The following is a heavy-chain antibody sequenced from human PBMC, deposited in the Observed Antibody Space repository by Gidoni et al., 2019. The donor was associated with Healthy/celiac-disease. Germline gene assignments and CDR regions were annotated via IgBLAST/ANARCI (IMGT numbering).Heavy chain of an antibody. CDR1: GFTFSEHS. Sequence: EVQLVESGGGLVQPGGSLRLSCAASGFTFSEHSMDSVRQAPGKGLEWVGRTRNKANSYTTEYAASVKGRFTISRDDSKNSLYLQMNSLKTEDTAVYYCARSRDYYDSSGYYHYWYFDLWGRGTLVTVSS. D-gene: IGHD3-22*01. V-gene: IGHV3-72*01. CDR2: TRNKANSYTT. J-gene: IGHJ2*01. CDR3: ARSRDYYDSSGYYHYWYFDL.